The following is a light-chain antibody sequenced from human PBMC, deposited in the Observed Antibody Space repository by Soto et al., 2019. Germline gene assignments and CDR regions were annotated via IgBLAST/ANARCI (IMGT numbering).Light chain of an antibody. CDR1: SSDIGGYSY. J-gene: IGLJ1*01. CDR3: SSYTNTNTPYV. CDR2: EVT. Sequence: QSALTQPASVSGSPGQSITISCTGTSSDIGGYSYVSWYQQHPGKAPKLMIYEVTNRPSGVSDRFSGSKSGNTASLTISGLQADDEADHYCSSYTNTNTPYVFGTGTKLTVL. V-gene: IGLV2-14*01.